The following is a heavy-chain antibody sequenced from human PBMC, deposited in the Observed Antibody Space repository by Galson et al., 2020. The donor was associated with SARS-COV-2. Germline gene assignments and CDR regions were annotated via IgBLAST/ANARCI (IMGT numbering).Heavy chain of an antibody. CDR1: GFTFVNYA. Sequence: GGSLRLSCAASGFTFVNYAMSWVRQAPGKGLEWVSVVSGSGTNTLYADSVKGRFTVSRDNSKNTVYLQMNSLRAEDTAVYYCAKDGVVGPEPNLTTTDGFDHWGQGILVTASS. V-gene: IGHV3-23*01. CDR3: AKDGVVGPEPNLTTTDGFDH. CDR2: VSGSGTNT. J-gene: IGHJ4*02. D-gene: IGHD2-2*01.